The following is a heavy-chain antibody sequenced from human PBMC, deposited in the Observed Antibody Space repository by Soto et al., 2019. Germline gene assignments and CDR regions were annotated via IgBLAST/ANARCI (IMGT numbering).Heavy chain of an antibody. J-gene: IGHJ4*02. CDR2: INPKSGGT. CDR1: GYTFSAYY. V-gene: IGHV1-2*02. CDR3: ARGGTFAYDTSGYSVY. Sequence: ASVKVSCKTSGYTFSAYYMHWVRQAPGQGLEWMGWINPKSGGTLYAQKFQGRVTMTRDTSISTAYMELSRLRSDDTAVYYCARGGTFAYDTSGYSVYWGQGTLVTVAS. D-gene: IGHD3-22*01.